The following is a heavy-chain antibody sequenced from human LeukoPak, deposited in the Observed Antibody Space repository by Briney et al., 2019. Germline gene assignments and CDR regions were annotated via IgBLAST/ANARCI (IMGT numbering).Heavy chain of an antibody. V-gene: IGHV4-59*01. Sequence: SETLSLTCTVSGAAISGYYWSWIRQPPGKGLEWIGYVYHTGHTHYSPSLNSRVTVSLDTSRDQVSLMLSSVTAADTAVYYCARHPFGHLFDYWGQGTLVLVSS. CDR1: GAAISGYY. CDR3: ARHPFGHLFDY. J-gene: IGHJ4*02. D-gene: IGHD3-16*01. CDR2: VYHTGHT.